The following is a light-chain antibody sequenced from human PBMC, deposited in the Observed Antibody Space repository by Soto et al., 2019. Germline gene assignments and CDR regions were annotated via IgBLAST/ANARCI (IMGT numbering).Light chain of an antibody. CDR2: GAG. CDR3: HQYGESPPT. V-gene: IGKV3-20*01. CDR1: QHVRKY. J-gene: IGKJ4*01. Sequence: EVVLTQSPGTLSLSPGERVTVSCRASQHVRKYLAWYQQKLGQAPRLVIYGAGTRGSGVPDRFSGSGSGTDFTLTINSLESDDSAVYYCHQYGESPPTFGGGTKVEI.